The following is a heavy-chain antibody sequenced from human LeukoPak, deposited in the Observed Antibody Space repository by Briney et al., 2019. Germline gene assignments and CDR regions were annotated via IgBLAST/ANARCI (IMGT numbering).Heavy chain of an antibody. J-gene: IGHJ6*02. V-gene: IGHV4-59*01. CDR2: IYYSGST. CDR3: ARAKGRYCSGGSCYSGYYYYGMDV. CDR1: GGGISGDF. D-gene: IGHD2-15*01. Sequence: TMCPSWTVAGGGISGDFWGWIRQTPRKGLEWIGYIYYSGSTNYNPSLKSRVTISVDTSKNQFSLKLSSVTAADTAVYYCARAKGRYCSGGSCYSGYYYYGMDVWGQGTTVTVSS.